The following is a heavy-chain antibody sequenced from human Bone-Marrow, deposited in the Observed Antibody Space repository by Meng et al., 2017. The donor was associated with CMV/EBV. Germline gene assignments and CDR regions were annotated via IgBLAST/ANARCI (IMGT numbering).Heavy chain of an antibody. CDR3: ARGVIAAAGRGYCDY. CDR1: GGSFSGYY. CDR2: INHSGST. V-gene: IGHV4-34*01. D-gene: IGHD6-13*01. Sequence: SETLSLTCAVYGGSFSGYYWSWIRQPPGKGLEWIGEINHSGSTNYNPSLKSRVTISVDTSKNQFSLKLSSVTAADTAVYYCARGVIAAAGRGYCDYWGQGTLVTVSS. J-gene: IGHJ4*02.